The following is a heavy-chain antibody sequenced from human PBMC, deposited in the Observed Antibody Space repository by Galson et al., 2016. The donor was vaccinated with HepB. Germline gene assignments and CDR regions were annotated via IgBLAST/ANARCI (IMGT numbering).Heavy chain of an antibody. Sequence: QSGAEVKKPGESLRISCKASGFSFSSYWIGWVRQMPGKGLEWMGIIYPGDSDTRDSPSFQGQVTISADRSINTAYLQWSSLKASDTAMYYCARLGGRDGYKRHCGAFDIWGQGTMVTVSS. J-gene: IGHJ3*02. CDR2: IYPGDSDT. CDR3: ARLGGRDGYKRHCGAFDI. D-gene: IGHD5-24*01. CDR1: GFSFSSYW. V-gene: IGHV5-51*01.